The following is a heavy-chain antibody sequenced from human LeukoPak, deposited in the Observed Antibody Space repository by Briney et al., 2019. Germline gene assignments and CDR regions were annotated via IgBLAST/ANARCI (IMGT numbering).Heavy chain of an antibody. D-gene: IGHD3-22*01. CDR2: IDWDGDK. CDR3: QGRNYYDSSGYLTPDAFDI. V-gene: IGHV2-70*11. J-gene: IGHJ3*02. Sequence: ESGPTLVNPTQTLTLTCTFSGFSLSTSGMCVSWIRQPPGKALEWLARIDWDGDKYYSTSLKTRLTISKDTSKNQVVLTMTNMDPVDTATYYCQGRNYYDSSGYLTPDAFDIWGQGTMVTVSS. CDR1: GFSLSTSGMC.